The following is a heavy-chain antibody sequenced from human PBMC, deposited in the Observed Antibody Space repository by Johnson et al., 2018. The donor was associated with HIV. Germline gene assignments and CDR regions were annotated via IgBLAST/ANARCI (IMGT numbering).Heavy chain of an antibody. CDR3: ASSLHDYDSSGYRGAFDI. D-gene: IGHD3-22*01. V-gene: IGHV3-43D*03. Sequence: LVESGGVVVQPGGSLRLSCAASGFTFDDYAMHWVRQAPGKGLEWVSLISWDGGSTYYADSVKGRFTISRDNSKNSLYLQMNSLRAEDTALYYCASSLHDYDSSGYRGAFDIWGQGTMVTVSS. CDR2: ISWDGGST. J-gene: IGHJ3*02. CDR1: GFTFDDYA.